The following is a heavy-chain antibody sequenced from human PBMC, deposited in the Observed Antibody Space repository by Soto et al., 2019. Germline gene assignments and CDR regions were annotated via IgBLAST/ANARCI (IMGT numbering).Heavy chain of an antibody. V-gene: IGHV4-30-4*01. J-gene: IGHJ6*02. D-gene: IGHD3-10*01. CDR3: ARDSVGVRYYYYGMDV. CDR2: IYYSGST. CDR1: GGSISSGDYY. Sequence: SETLSLTCTVSGGSISSGDYYWSWIRQPPGKGLEWIGYIYYSGSTYYNPSLKSRVTISVDTSKNQFSLKLSSVTAADTAVYYXARDSVGVRYYYYGMDVWGQGTTVTVSS.